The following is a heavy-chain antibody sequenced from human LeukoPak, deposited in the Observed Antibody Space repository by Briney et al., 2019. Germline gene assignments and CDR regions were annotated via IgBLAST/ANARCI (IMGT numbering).Heavy chain of an antibody. J-gene: IGHJ6*03. CDR2: IYPGDSDT. D-gene: IGHD5-18*01. Sequence: GESLKIPCKGSGYSFTSYWIGWVRQMPGEGLEWMGIIYPGDSDTRYSPSFQGQVTISADKSISTAYLQWSSLKASDTAMYYCARQGSGYSPTYYYYMDVWGKGTTVTISS. V-gene: IGHV5-51*01. CDR3: ARQGSGYSPTYYYYMDV. CDR1: GYSFTSYW.